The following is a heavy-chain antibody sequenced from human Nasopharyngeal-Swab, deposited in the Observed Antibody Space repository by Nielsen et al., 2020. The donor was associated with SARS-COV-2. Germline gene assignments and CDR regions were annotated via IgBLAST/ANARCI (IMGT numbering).Heavy chain of an antibody. CDR3: ARQQIIGTTAPLGPFDI. Sequence: GGSLRLSCKGSGYSSTRNWIGCVRQMPGNGMEWMGIIYSGDSDARYSPSFLGQLTISADKSINTAYLQWSTLKASDTAMYYCARQQIIGTTAPLGPFDIWGQGTMVTVSS. J-gene: IGHJ3*02. D-gene: IGHD1-1*01. CDR1: GYSSTRNW. CDR2: IYSGDSDA. V-gene: IGHV5-51*01.